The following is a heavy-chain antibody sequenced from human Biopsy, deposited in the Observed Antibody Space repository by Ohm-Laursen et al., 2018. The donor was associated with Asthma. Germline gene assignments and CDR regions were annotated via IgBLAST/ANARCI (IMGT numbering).Heavy chain of an antibody. D-gene: IGHD2-21*02. CDR2: IYYSGST. CDR1: GGSISRDY. J-gene: IGHJ4*02. Sequence: GTLSLTCIVSGGSISRDYWSWIRQPPGKGLEWIGYIYYSGSTNYNPSLKGRVTISIDASKYQFSLKLTSVTAADTAVYYCARGVDRVTGLLDHFDSWGQGTLVTVSS. V-gene: IGHV4-59*01. CDR3: ARGVDRVTGLLDHFDS.